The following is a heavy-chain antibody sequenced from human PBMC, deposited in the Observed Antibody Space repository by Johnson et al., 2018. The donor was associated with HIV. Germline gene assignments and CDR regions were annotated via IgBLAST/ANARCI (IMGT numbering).Heavy chain of an antibody. V-gene: IGHV3-30*18. J-gene: IGHJ3*02. CDR1: ALTFSNYA. Sequence: QMQLVESGGGVVQPGRSLRLSCVGSALTFSNYAMHWVRQAPGKGLEWVAVISYDGSSKYHADSVKGRFRISRDNSKTTLYLQMNRLRTEDTALYYCAKLVGATHPLDIWGQGTMVTVSS. D-gene: IGHD1-26*01. CDR2: ISYDGSSK. CDR3: AKLVGATHPLDI.